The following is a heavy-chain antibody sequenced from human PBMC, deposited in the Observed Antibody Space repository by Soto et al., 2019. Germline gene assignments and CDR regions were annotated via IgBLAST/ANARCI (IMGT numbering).Heavy chain of an antibody. CDR2: IYYSGST. D-gene: IGHD3-22*01. Sequence: SETLSLTCTVSGGSISSYYWSWIRQPPGKGLEWIGYIYYSGSTNYNPSLKSRVTISVDTSKNQFSLKLSSVTAADTAVYYCARQDLLGYSTYFDYWGQGTLVTVSS. CDR1: GGSISSYY. CDR3: ARQDLLGYSTYFDY. V-gene: IGHV4-59*08. J-gene: IGHJ4*02.